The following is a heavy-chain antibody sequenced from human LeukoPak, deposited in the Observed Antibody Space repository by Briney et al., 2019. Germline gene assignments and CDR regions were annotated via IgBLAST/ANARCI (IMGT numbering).Heavy chain of an antibody. V-gene: IGHV4-39*07. CDR2: INHSGST. CDR3: ARDFRAVAALDY. J-gene: IGHJ4*02. Sequence: SETLSLTCTVSGGSISSSSYYWGWIRQPPGKGLEWIGEINHSGSTNYNPSLKSRVTISVDKSKNQFSLKLSSVTAADTAVYYCARDFRAVAALDYWGQGTLVTVSS. CDR1: GGSISSSSYY. D-gene: IGHD6-19*01.